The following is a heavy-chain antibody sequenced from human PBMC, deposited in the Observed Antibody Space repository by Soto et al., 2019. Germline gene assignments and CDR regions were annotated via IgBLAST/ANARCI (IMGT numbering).Heavy chain of an antibody. Sequence: GGSLRLSCAASGFTFSSYAMSWVRQAPGKGLEWVSAIGGSGGSTYYADSVKGRFTISRDNSKNTLYLQMNSLRAEDTAVYYCAKETASIVVVPAEGYWGQGTLVTVSS. CDR1: GFTFSSYA. CDR3: AKETASIVVVPAEGY. CDR2: IGGSGGST. V-gene: IGHV3-23*01. J-gene: IGHJ4*02. D-gene: IGHD2-2*01.